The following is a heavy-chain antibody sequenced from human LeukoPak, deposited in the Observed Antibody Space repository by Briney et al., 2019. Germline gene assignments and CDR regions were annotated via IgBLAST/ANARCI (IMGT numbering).Heavy chain of an antibody. J-gene: IGHJ4*02. CDR3: ARDSSGLGFLDY. D-gene: IGHD6-19*01. CDR2: ISSTSSHI. V-gene: IGHV3-21*06. Sequence: GGTLRLSCAASGFTFSNYGMNWVRQAPGKGLEWVSSISSTSSHIYYADSMKGRFTMSRDNAKNSLYLQMNSLRAEDTAVYYCARDSSGLGFLDYWGQGTLVTVSS. CDR1: GFTFSNYG.